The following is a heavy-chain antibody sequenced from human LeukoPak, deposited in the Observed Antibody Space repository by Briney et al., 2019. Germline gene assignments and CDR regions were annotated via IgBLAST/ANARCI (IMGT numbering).Heavy chain of an antibody. D-gene: IGHD3-9*01. CDR2: IIPIFGTA. J-gene: IGHJ4*02. CDR1: GGTFSSYA. V-gene: IGHV1-69*01. Sequence: GSSVKVSCKASGGTFSSYAISWVRQAPGQGLEWMGGIIPIFGTANYAQKFQGRVTITADESTSTAYMELSSLRSEDTAVYYCARGAYDILTGYYKCLHYWGQGTLVTVSS. CDR3: ARGAYDILTGYYKCLHY.